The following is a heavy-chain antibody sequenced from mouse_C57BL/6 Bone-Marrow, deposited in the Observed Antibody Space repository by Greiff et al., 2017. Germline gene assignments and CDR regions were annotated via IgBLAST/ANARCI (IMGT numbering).Heavy chain of an antibody. J-gene: IGHJ2*01. CDR1: GYTFTSYW. CDR3: ARDYYGCFDY. V-gene: IGHV1-69*01. D-gene: IGHD1-1*01. Sequence: QVQLQQPGAELVMPGASVKLSCKASGYTFTSYWMHWVKQRPGQGLEWIGEIDPSDSYTNYNQKFKGKSTLPVDKSSSTAYMQLSSLTSEDSAVYYCARDYYGCFDYWGQGTTLTVSS. CDR2: IDPSDSYT.